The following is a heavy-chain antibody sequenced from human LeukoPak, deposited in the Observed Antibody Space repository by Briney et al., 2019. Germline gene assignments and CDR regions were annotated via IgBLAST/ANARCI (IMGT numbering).Heavy chain of an antibody. CDR3: VRDTGGSGSYPDY. CDR2: IKQDGSER. CDR1: GFTFSNYW. V-gene: IGHV3-7*01. D-gene: IGHD1-26*01. Sequence: GGSLRLSCAASGFTFSNYWMTWVRQAPGKGLEWVANIKQDGSERYYVDSVRGRFTIYRDNAKNSVYLQVNSLRVEDTAMYYCVRDTGGSGSYPDYWGQGVLVTVSS. J-gene: IGHJ4*02.